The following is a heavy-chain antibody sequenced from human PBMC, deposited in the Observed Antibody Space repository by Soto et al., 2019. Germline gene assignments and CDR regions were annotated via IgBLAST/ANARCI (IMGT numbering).Heavy chain of an antibody. CDR3: AKLRDFVVLPAGILDY. D-gene: IGHD2-8*01. CDR2: ISGGGDTT. J-gene: IGHJ4*02. CDR1: GFTFSSYS. Sequence: GGSLRLSCAASGFTFSSYSMSWIRQAPGKGLEWVSVISGGGDTTYYTPSVKGRFTISRDDFRNTLYLQMNSLRTEDTAIYYCAKLRDFVVLPAGILDYWGPGTLVTVSS. V-gene: IGHV3-23*01.